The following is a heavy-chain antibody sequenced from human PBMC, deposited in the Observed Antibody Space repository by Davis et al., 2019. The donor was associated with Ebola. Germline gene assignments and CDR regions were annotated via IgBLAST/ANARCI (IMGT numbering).Heavy chain of an antibody. Sequence: ASVKVSCKASGYTFTSYAMHWVRQAPGQRLEWMGWINAGNGNTKYSQKFQGWVTMTRDTSISTAYMELSRLRSDDTAVYYCARSRRSSSSWTYYYYGMDVWGQGTTVTVSS. CDR1: GYTFTSYA. CDR3: ARSRRSSSSWTYYYYGMDV. J-gene: IGHJ6*02. D-gene: IGHD6-13*01. V-gene: IGHV1-3*01. CDR2: INAGNGNT.